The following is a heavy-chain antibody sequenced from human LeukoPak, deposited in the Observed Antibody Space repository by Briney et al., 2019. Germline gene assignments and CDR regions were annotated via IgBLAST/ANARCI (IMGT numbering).Heavy chain of an antibody. D-gene: IGHD2-21*02. CDR2: VSVSGDTT. V-gene: IGHV3-23*01. CDR1: GFTFSNFG. Sequence: PGGSLRLSCAASGFTFSNFGINWVRQAPGKGLEWVSVVSVSGDTTYFADSVKGRFTISRDNSKNTLYLQMNSLRPDDTAVYFCAKPQVTANWYYFHYWGQGTLVTVSS. J-gene: IGHJ4*02. CDR3: AKPQVTANWYYFHY.